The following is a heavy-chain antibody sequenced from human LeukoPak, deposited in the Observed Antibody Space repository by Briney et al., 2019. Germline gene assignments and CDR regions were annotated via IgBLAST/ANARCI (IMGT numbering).Heavy chain of an antibody. J-gene: IGHJ5*02. CDR1: GGTFSSYA. Sequence: SVKVSCKASGGTFSSYAISWVRQAPGQGLEWMGGIIPIFGTANYAQKFQGRVTITADESTSTAYMELSSLRPEDTAVYYCARAPELSGWFDPWGQGTLVTVSS. CDR3: ARAPELSGWFDP. D-gene: IGHD1-7*01. V-gene: IGHV1-69*13. CDR2: IIPIFGTA.